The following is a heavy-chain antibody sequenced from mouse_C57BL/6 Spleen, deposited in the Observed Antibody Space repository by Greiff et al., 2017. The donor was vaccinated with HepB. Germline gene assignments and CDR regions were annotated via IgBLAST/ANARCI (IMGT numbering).Heavy chain of an antibody. D-gene: IGHD1-1*02. V-gene: IGHV2-9-1*01. Sequence: VKLVESGPGLVAPSQSLSITCTVSGFSLTSYAISWVRQPPGKGLEWLGVIWTGGGTNYNSALKSRLSISKDNSKSQVFLKMNSLQTDDTARYYCARNFGAGSYYAMDYWGQGTSVTVSS. CDR3: ARNFGAGSYYAMDY. CDR2: IWTGGGT. CDR1: GFSLTSYA. J-gene: IGHJ4*01.